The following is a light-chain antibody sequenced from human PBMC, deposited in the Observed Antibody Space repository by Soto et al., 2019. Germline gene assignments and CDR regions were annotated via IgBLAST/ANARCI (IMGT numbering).Light chain of an antibody. J-gene: IGKJ1*01. Sequence: DIVMTQSPDSLAVSLGERATINCKSSQSVLYSSNNKNYLAWYQQKPGQPPKLLISWASTREPGVPDRFSGSGSGTDFTLTISGLQAEDVAAYYCQQYKSTPRTFGQGTNVEIK. CDR2: WAS. V-gene: IGKV4-1*01. CDR1: QSVLYSSNNKNY. CDR3: QQYKSTPRT.